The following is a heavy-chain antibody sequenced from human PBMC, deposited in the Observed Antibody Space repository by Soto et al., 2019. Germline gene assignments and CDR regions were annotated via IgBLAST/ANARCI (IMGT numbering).Heavy chain of an antibody. CDR3: ARNDRYYYDSSGYYLLDY. Sequence: QVQLVQSGAEVKKPGASVKVSCKASGYTFTSYGISWVRQAPGQGLEWMGWISAYNGNTNYAQKLQGRVTMTTDTSTSTAYMALRSLRSDDTAVYYCARNDRYYYDSSGYYLLDYWGQGTLVTVSS. J-gene: IGHJ4*02. CDR1: GYTFTSYG. CDR2: ISAYNGNT. V-gene: IGHV1-18*01. D-gene: IGHD3-22*01.